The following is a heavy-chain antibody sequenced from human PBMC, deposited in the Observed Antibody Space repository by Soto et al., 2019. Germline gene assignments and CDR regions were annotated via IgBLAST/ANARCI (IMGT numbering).Heavy chain of an antibody. V-gene: IGHV4-30-2*01. CDR1: GGSISSGGYS. J-gene: IGHJ4*02. D-gene: IGHD6-19*01. Sequence: QLQLQESGSGLVKPSQTLSLTCAVSGGSISSGGYSWSWIRQPPGKGLEWIGYIYHSGSTYYNPSLKSRVTISVDRAKNQFALKLSSVTAADTAVYYCARAGGLGAVAVDYWGQGTLVTVSS. CDR3: ARAGGLGAVAVDY. CDR2: IYHSGST.